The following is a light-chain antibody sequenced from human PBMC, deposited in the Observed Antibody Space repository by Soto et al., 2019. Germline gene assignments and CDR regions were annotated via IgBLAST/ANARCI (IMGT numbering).Light chain of an antibody. CDR2: EVS. CDR1: SSDVGGYNY. J-gene: IGLJ1*01. CDR3: SSYAGNNKYV. Sequence: QSVLTQPPSASGSLGQSVTISCTGTSSDVGGYNYVSWYQQHPGKAPKLMISEVSKRPSGVPDRFSGSKSGNAASLTVSGLQAEDEADYYCSSYAGNNKYVFGAGTKVTV. V-gene: IGLV2-8*01.